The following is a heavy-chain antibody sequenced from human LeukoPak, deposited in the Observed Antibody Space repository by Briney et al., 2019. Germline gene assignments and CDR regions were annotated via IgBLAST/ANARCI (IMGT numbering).Heavy chain of an antibody. CDR2: IIPILDIA. D-gene: IGHD4-17*01. Sequence: ASVKVSCKPSGGTFCRYAVSWVRQAPGQGLEWMGRIIPILDIADYAQKFQGRVTITADKSTSTVYMELSSLRSEDTAVYYCASAVWSHDYGDYAGYFDYWGQGTLVTVSS. V-gene: IGHV1-69*04. J-gene: IGHJ4*02. CDR3: ASAVWSHDYGDYAGYFDY. CDR1: GGTFCRYA.